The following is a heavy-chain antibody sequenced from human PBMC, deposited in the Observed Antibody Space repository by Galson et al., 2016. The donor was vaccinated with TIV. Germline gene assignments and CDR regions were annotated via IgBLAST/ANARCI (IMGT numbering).Heavy chain of an antibody. J-gene: IGHJ5*02. V-gene: IGHV3-30*04. Sequence: SLRLSCAASGFTFSSYALHWVRQAPGKGLEWLMSISFGGKRKNYADSVKGRFTITRDDSKRTLYLHMKGLAGGDTAVYYCARERDGQSLNAWGQGTLVIVSS. CDR3: ARERDGQSLNA. D-gene: IGHD5-24*01. CDR2: ISFGGKRK. CDR1: GFTFSSYA.